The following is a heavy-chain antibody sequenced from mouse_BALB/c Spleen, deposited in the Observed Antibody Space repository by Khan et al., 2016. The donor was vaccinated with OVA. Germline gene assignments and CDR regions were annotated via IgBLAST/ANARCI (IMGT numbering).Heavy chain of an antibody. D-gene: IGHD1-1*02. V-gene: IGHV9-3-1*01. J-gene: IGHJ1*01. CDR3: ASGGYWYFDV. CDR2: INTYTGEP. Sequence: QVQLQQFGPELKKPGETVKISCKASGYTFTNYGMNWVKQAPGKGLKWMGWINTYTGEPTYADDFKGRFAFSLETSASTAYLQINNLKNEDTATYFCASGGYWYFDVWGAGTTVTVSS. CDR1: GYTFTNYG.